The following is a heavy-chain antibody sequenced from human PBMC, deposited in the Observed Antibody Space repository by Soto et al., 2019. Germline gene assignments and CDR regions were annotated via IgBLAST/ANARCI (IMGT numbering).Heavy chain of an antibody. V-gene: IGHV3-9*01. D-gene: IGHD6-13*01. Sequence: GGSLRLSCAASGFTFDDYAMHWVRQAPGKGLEWVSGISWNSGSIGYADSVKGRFTISRDNAKNSLYLQMNSLRAEDTALYYCARGYTAKDAFDIWGQGTMVTVSS. J-gene: IGHJ3*02. CDR3: ARGYTAKDAFDI. CDR1: GFTFDDYA. CDR2: ISWNSGSI.